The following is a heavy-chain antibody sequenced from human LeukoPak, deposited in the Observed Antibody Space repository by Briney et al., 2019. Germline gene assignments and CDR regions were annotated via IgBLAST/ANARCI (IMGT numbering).Heavy chain of an antibody. CDR2: IYYSGST. D-gene: IGHD1-26*01. Sequence: SETLSLTCTVSGGSISSGDYYWRWLRQPPGKGREWVGYIYYSGSTYYNPYLKSRVTISVDTSKNQFSLKLSSVTAADTAVYYCATYSGSYYGDAFDIWGQGTMVTVSS. J-gene: IGHJ3*02. V-gene: IGHV4-30-4*01. CDR1: GGSISSGDYY. CDR3: ATYSGSYYGDAFDI.